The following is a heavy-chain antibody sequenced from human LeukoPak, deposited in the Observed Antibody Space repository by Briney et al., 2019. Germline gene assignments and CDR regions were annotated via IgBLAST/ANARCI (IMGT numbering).Heavy chain of an antibody. CDR1: GVSISIGSYY. Sequence: SETLSLTCIVSGVSISIGSYYWSWIRQPPGKGLEWIGYIYYSGSTNYNPSLKSRVTISVDTSKNQFSLKLSSVTAADTAVYYCASGGGHFQHWGQGTLVTVSS. CDR2: IYYSGST. D-gene: IGHD3-16*01. V-gene: IGHV4-61*01. J-gene: IGHJ1*01. CDR3: ASGGGHFQH.